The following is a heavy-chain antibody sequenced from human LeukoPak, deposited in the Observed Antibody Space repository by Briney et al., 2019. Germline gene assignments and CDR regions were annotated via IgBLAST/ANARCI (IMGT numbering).Heavy chain of an antibody. J-gene: IGHJ4*02. V-gene: IGHV4-61*05. D-gene: IGHD3-10*01. CDR1: GDSMNSSSFY. CDR2: IHYSGST. CDR3: ARGKEVITMLRGLKPGYYFDY. Sequence: PSETLSLTCTVSGDSMNSSSFYWGWIRQPPGKGLEWIGYIHYSGSTKYKSSLKSRVTISVDTSKNQFSLKLNSVTAADTAVYYCARGKEVITMLRGLKPGYYFDYWGQGTLVTVSS.